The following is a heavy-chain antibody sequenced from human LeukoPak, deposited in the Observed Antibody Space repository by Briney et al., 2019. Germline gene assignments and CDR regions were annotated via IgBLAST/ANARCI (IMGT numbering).Heavy chain of an antibody. CDR1: GGSFSGYY. V-gene: IGHV4-34*01. J-gene: IGHJ3*02. D-gene: IGHD3-10*01. CDR2: INHSGST. Sequence: SETPSLTCAVYGGSFSGYYWNWIRQPPGKGLEWIGEINHSGSTNYNPSLKSRVTISVDTSKNQFSLKLSSVTAADTAVYYCASSYYGSGSYLRAFDIWGLGTMVTVSS. CDR3: ASSYYGSGSYLRAFDI.